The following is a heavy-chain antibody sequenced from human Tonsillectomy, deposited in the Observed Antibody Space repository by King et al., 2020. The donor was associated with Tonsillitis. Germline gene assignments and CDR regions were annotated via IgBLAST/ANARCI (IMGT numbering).Heavy chain of an antibody. CDR1: GYSFSSYG. CDR2: ISAYNGDT. V-gene: IGHV1-18*01. D-gene: IGHD6-13*01. J-gene: IGHJ4*02. Sequence: VQLVQSGAEVKKPGASVKVSCKASGYSFSSYGISWVRQAPGQGLEWMGWISAYNGDTNYAQKFQGRVTMTTDTSTSTAYMELRRLRSDDTAVYYCARSGSYSSTWNYFDYWGQGTLVTVSS. CDR3: ARSGSYSSTWNYFDY.